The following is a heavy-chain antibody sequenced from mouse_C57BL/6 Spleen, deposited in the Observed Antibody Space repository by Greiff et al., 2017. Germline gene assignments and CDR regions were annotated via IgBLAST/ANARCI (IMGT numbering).Heavy chain of an antibody. J-gene: IGHJ1*03. D-gene: IGHD3-2*01. Sequence: QVQLQQPGAELVKPGASVKLSCKASGYTFTSYWMQWVKQRPGQGLEWIGEIDPSDSYTNYNQKFKGKATLTVDTSSSTAYMQLRSLTSEDAAVYYCARKTAPWYFDVWGTGTTVTVSS. V-gene: IGHV1-50*01. CDR2: IDPSDSYT. CDR3: ARKTAPWYFDV. CDR1: GYTFTSYW.